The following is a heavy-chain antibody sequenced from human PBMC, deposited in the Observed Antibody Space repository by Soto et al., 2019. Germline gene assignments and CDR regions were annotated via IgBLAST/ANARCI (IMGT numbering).Heavy chain of an antibody. J-gene: IGHJ5*02. CDR1: GFTFSSYG. CDR3: AKDPPGTGTTTFDP. D-gene: IGHD1-7*01. Sequence: GGSLRLSCAASGFTFSSYGMHWVRQAPGKGLEWVAVISYDGSNKYYADSVKGRFTISRDNSKNTLYLQMNSLRAEDTAVYYCAKDPPGTGTTTFDPWGQGTLVTVSS. V-gene: IGHV3-30*18. CDR2: ISYDGSNK.